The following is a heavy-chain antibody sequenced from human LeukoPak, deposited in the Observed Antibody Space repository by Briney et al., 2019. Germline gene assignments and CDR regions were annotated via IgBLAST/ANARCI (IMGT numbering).Heavy chain of an antibody. CDR1: GFTFDDYA. D-gene: IGHD2-8*01. CDR2: ISWNSGSI. J-gene: IGHJ3*02. V-gene: IGHV3-9*01. Sequence: GGSLRLSCAASGFTFDDYAMHWVRQAPGKGLEWVSGISWNSGSIGYADSVKGRFTISRDNAKNSLYLQMNSLRAEDTALYYCAKDRLYATARGFEIWGQGTMVTVSS. CDR3: AKDRLYATARGFEI.